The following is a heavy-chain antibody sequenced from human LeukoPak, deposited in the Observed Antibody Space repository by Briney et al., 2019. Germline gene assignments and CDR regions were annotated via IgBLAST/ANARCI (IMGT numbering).Heavy chain of an antibody. CDR1: GGSISNYY. CDR2: IYYSGSS. J-gene: IGHJ4*02. Sequence: SETLSLTCTVSGGSISNYYWSWIRQPPGKGLEWIGYIYYSGSSNYNPSLRSRLTISVDTSKNQFSLKLSSVTAADTAVYYCTRGNANWGQGTLVTVSS. V-gene: IGHV4-59*01. CDR3: TRGNAN.